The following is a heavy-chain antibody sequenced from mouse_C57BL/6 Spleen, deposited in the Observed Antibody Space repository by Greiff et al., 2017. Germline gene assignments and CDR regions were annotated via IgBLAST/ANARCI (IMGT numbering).Heavy chain of an antibody. CDR2: IYPRSGNT. Sequence: VQLQQSGAELVRPGASVKLSCKASGYTFTSYGISWVKQRTGQGLEWIGEIYPRSGNTYYNEKFKGKATLPVDKSSSTAYMELRSLTSEDSAVYVCAGCDEYGVGAVDYRGQGASVTASS. D-gene: IGHD1-2*01. CDR3: AGCDEYGVGAVDY. CDR1: GYTFTSYG. J-gene: IGHJ4*01. V-gene: IGHV1-81*01.